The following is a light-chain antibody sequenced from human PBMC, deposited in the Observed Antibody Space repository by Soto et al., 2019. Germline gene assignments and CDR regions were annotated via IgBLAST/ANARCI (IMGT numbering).Light chain of an antibody. CDR2: EVS. CDR1: RSDVGGYKY. Sequence: QSALTQPASVSGSPGQSITISCTGTRSDVGGYKYVSWYQQHPGKAPKLMIYEVSNRPSGVSNRFSGSKSGNTASLTISGIQAEDEADYYCSSYTRSSTLYVFGTGTKLTVL. V-gene: IGLV2-14*01. CDR3: SSYTRSSTLYV. J-gene: IGLJ1*01.